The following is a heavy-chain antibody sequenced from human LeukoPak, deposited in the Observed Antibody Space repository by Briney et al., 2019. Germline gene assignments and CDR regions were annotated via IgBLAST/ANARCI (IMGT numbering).Heavy chain of an antibody. CDR2: ISGSGGST. CDR3: TKDGVYSSSWYVEYFQH. Sequence: GGSLRLSCAASGFTFSSYAMSWVRQAPGKGLEWVSAISGSGGSTYYADSVKGRFTISRDNSKNTLYLQMNSLRAEDTAVYYCTKDGVYSSSWYVEYFQHWGQGTLVTVSS. J-gene: IGHJ1*01. CDR1: GFTFSSYA. D-gene: IGHD6-13*01. V-gene: IGHV3-23*01.